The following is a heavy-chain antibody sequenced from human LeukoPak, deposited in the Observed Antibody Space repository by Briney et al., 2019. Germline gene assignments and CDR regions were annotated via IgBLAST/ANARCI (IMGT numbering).Heavy chain of an antibody. CDR1: GFTFSSYA. CDR3: ARDLMDYYDSSGLDY. J-gene: IGHJ4*02. D-gene: IGHD3-22*01. Sequence: PGGSLRLSCAASGFTFSSYAMSWVRQAPGKGLEWVSAISGSGGSTYYADSVKGRFTISRDNSKNTLYLQMNSLRAEDTAVYYCARDLMDYYDSSGLDYWGQGTLVTVSS. V-gene: IGHV3-23*01. CDR2: ISGSGGST.